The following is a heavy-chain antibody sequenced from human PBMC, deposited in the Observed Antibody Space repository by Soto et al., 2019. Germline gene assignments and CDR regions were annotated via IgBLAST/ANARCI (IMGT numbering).Heavy chain of an antibody. CDR1: GFTFSSYS. V-gene: IGHV3-48*02. CDR2: ISSSSSTI. CDR3: ARLRVRGKSSYGMDV. J-gene: IGHJ6*02. D-gene: IGHD3-10*01. Sequence: EVQLVESGGGLVQPGGSLRLSCAASGFTFSSYSMNWVRKAPGKGLGWVSYISSSSSTIYYADSVKGRFTISRDNAKNSLYLQMNSLRDEDTAVYYCARLRVRGKSSYGMDVWGQGTTVTVSS.